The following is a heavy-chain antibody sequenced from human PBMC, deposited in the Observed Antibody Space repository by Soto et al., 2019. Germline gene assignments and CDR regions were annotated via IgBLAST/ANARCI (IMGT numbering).Heavy chain of an antibody. D-gene: IGHD3-10*01. J-gene: IGHJ4*02. CDR2: IYWDDDK. Sequence: QITLKESGPTLVKPTQPLTLSCTFSGFSLSTSGVGVGWIRQPPVKALEWLALIYWDDDKRYSPSLKSRLTITKDTSKNQVVLTMTNMDPVDTATYYCAHLRITMVRGVEHLPDYWGQGTLVTVSS. CDR1: GFSLSTSGVG. V-gene: IGHV2-5*02. CDR3: AHLRITMVRGVEHLPDY.